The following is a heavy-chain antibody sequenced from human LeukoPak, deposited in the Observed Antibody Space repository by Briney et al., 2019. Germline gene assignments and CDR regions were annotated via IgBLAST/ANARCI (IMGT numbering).Heavy chain of an antibody. J-gene: IGHJ6*03. CDR2: IHYSGST. CDR1: GGSISSYY. CDR3: ARTTEGYCRGRSCYSYYYYMDV. D-gene: IGHD2-15*01. V-gene: IGHV4-59*01. Sequence: PSETLSLTCTVSGGSISSYYWSWIRQPPGKGLEWIGYIHYSGSTNYSPSLKSRVTISVDTSKEQFSLKLSSVTAADTAVYYCARTTEGYCRGRSCYSYYYYMDVWGKGTTVTVSS.